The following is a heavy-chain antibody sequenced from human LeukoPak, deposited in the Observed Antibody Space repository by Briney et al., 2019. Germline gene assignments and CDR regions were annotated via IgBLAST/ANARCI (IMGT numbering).Heavy chain of an antibody. CDR2: ISSSGSTI. CDR3: ARESQYGMDV. J-gene: IGHJ6*04. V-gene: IGHV3-48*03. CDR1: GFTFGSYE. Sequence: PGGSLRLSCAASGFTFGSYEMNWVRQAPGKGLEWVSYISSSGSTIYYADSVKGRFTISRDNAKNSLYLQMNSLRAEDTAVYYCARESQYGMDVWGKGTTVTVSS.